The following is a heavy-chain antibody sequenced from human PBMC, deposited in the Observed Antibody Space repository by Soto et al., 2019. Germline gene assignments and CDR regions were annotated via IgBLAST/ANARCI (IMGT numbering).Heavy chain of an antibody. V-gene: IGHV3-23*01. CDR2: ISGSGDSS. J-gene: IGHJ4*02. D-gene: IGHD2-2*03. CDR1: GFTFSSFG. Sequence: EVQLLDSGGDLAQPGGSLRLSCTASGFTFSSFGMACVRQAPGKGLEWVSAISGSGDSSYYADSVKDRFTISRDNPTNTLYLQMNNLRAEDTAVYYCAKVGIGMFSHKHHFDHWGQGTQVTVSS. CDR3: AKVGIGMFSHKHHFDH.